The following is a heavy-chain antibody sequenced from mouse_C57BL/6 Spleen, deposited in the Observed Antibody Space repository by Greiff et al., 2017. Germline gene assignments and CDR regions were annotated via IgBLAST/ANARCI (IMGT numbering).Heavy chain of an antibody. J-gene: IGHJ2*01. CDR3: ARWGDYDGRGDY. CDR1: GYTFTSYW. V-gene: IGHV1-69*01. CDR2: IDPSDSYT. D-gene: IGHD2-4*01. Sequence: QVQLKQPGAELVMPGASVKLSCKASGYTFTSYWMHWVKQRPGQGLEWIGEIDPSDSYTNYNQKFKGKSTLTVDKSSSTAYMQLSSLTSEDSAVYYCARWGDYDGRGDYWGQGTTLTVSS.